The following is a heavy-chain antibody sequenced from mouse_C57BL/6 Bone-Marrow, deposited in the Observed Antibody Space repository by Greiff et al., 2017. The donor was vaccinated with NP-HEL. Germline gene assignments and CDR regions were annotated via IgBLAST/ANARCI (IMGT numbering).Heavy chain of an antibody. CDR2: IYPGDGDT. Sequence: QVQLQQSGPELVKPGASVKISCKASGYAFSSSWMNWVKQRPGKGLEWIGRIYPGDGDTKYNGKFKGKATLTADKSSSTAYMQLSSLTSEDSAVYFCARGTGTPSYFDYWGQGTTLTVSS. D-gene: IGHD4-1*01. CDR1: GYAFSSSW. J-gene: IGHJ2*01. CDR3: ARGTGTPSYFDY. V-gene: IGHV1-82*01.